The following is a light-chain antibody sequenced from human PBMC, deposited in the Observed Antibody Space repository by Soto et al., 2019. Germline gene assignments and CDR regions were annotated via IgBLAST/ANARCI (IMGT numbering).Light chain of an antibody. CDR1: QSVLYSAKNKNF. V-gene: IGKV4-1*01. Sequence: DIVMTQSPDSLAVSQGERATIHCKSSQSVLYSAKNKNFLTWYQQKPGQPPKLLIYWASTRESGVPDRFSGSGSGTDFTLTISSLQAEDVAVYYCQQYYSTPLTFGGGTKVDIK. CDR2: WAS. J-gene: IGKJ4*01. CDR3: QQYYSTPLT.